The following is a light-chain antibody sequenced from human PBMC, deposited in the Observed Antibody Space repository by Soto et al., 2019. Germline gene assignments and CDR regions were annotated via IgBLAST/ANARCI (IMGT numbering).Light chain of an antibody. CDR3: QQYGTSPLI. Sequence: IVLTQSPGTLSLSPGERATLSCRASQTVNSNYVACYQQKPGQSPRLLISGASISATGIPNRFSGSGSGADFTLTISRXEPEDFAVYYCQQYGTSPLIFGGGTKVDTK. CDR2: GAS. J-gene: IGKJ4*01. CDR1: QTVNSNY. V-gene: IGKV3-20*01.